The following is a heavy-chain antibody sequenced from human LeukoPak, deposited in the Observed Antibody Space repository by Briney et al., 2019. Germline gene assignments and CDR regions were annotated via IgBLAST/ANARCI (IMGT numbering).Heavy chain of an antibody. CDR1: GYTFTSYG. D-gene: IGHD5-24*01. Sequence: GASVTVSCTASGYTFTSYGISWVRQAPGQGLEWMGWISAYNGNTNYAQRLQGRVTMTRDTPTSTAYMELRSLRSDDTAVYYCARGTDGYNSPFDLWGRGTLVTVSS. J-gene: IGHJ2*01. V-gene: IGHV1-18*01. CDR3: ARGTDGYNSPFDL. CDR2: ISAYNGNT.